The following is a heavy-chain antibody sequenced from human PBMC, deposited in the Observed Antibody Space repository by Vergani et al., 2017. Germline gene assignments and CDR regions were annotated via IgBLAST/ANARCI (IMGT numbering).Heavy chain of an antibody. Sequence: QVKLQESGPGLLKPSQTLSLTCTVSGESIRSGIHYWSWIRQPAGKGPEWIGHIHTGGSTDLNPSFKSRVSISVDTSKSQFSLKLNSVTVADTSVYYCARSRPYCTSGSCPAIWVQGTLVTVSS. J-gene: IGHJ4*02. CDR3: ARSRPYCTSGSCPAI. CDR2: IHTGGST. D-gene: IGHD2-15*01. CDR1: GESIRSGIHY. V-gene: IGHV4-61*02.